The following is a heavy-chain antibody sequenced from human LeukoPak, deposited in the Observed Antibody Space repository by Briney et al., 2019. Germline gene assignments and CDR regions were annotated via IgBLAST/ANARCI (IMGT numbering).Heavy chain of an antibody. V-gene: IGHV3-7*01. CDR3: TRDRSRAEDD. Sequence: ETLSLTCTVSGGSISSYCWSWIRQPPGKGLEWVANINQGGSDKYYVDSVKGRFTISRDNANNLLYLQMNSLRGEDTAVYYCTRDRSRAEDDWGQGTLVTVSS. CDR2: INQGGSDK. J-gene: IGHJ4*02. CDR1: GGSISSYC. D-gene: IGHD1-14*01.